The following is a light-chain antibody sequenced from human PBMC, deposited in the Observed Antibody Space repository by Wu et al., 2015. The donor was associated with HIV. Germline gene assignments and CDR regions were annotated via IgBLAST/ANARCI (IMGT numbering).Light chain of an antibody. CDR3: QQRSNWLLT. J-gene: IGKJ4*01. V-gene: IGKV3-11*01. Sequence: EIVLTQSPATLSSSPGERVTLSCRASQSLGTYLAWYQQKPGQAPRLLIYEASSRATGIPDRFTASGSGTDFTLTISNLEPEDSAVYYCQQRSNWLLTFGGGTRVEIK. CDR1: QSLGTY. CDR2: EAS.